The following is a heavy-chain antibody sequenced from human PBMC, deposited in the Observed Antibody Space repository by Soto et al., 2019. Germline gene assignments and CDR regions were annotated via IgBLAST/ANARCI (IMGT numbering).Heavy chain of an antibody. D-gene: IGHD4-17*01. CDR1: GESIDSSHW. CDR2: FYHSGSS. J-gene: IGHJ4*02. CDR3: ARDRAVHGY. Sequence: QVQLQESGPGLVKPSGILSVTCAVSGESIDSSHWWSWVRQPPGKGLEWIGEFYHSGSSNYNPSPKSRVTISVDKSKNQFSLKLTSVTAADTAVYYCARDRAVHGYWGQGILVTVSS. V-gene: IGHV4-4*02.